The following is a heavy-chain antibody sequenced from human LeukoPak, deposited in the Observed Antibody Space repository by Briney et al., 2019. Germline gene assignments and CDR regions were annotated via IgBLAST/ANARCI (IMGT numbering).Heavy chain of an antibody. V-gene: IGHV3-30*18. CDR1: GFTFSSYC. CDR2: ISYNGSNK. D-gene: IGHD2-8*01. J-gene: IGHJ4*02. Sequence: GGSLRLSCAASGFTFSSYCMHWVRQAPGKGLEWVAEISYNGSNKYYADSVKRRFTISRDNSKNTPHLQMHSLRAEDTAVYYCAKCDIVLMVYATAFDYWGQSTLVTVSS. CDR3: AKCDIVLMVYATAFDY.